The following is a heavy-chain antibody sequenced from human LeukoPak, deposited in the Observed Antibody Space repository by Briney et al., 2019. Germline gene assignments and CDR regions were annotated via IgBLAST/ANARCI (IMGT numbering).Heavy chain of an antibody. CDR1: GFAFSSFA. J-gene: IGHJ6*03. CDR2: INGGGNTT. V-gene: IGHV3-23*01. Sequence: GRSLRLSCAASGFAFSSFAMGWVRQSPGEGLEWLSTINGGGNTTFYADSVKGRFTISRDNSKDTLHLHMDSLRPDDTAIYYCTKELHVAVAVADYYYFYMDAWGRGTAVTVSS. D-gene: IGHD6-19*01. CDR3: TKELHVAVAVADYYYFYMDA.